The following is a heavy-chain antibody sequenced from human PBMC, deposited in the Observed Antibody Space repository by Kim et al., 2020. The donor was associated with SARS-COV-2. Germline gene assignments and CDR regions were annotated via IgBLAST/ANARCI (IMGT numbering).Heavy chain of an antibody. J-gene: IGHJ4*02. Sequence: ASVKVSCKASGYTFTSYDINWVRQATGQGLEWMGWMNPNSGNTGYAQKFQGRVTMTRNTSISTAYMELSSLRSEDTAVYYCARGSLLRGYYDFWSGYYSYFDYWGQGTLVTVSS. CDR3: ARGSLLRGYYDFWSGYYSYFDY. V-gene: IGHV1-8*01. D-gene: IGHD3-3*01. CDR1: GYTFTSYD. CDR2: MNPNSGNT.